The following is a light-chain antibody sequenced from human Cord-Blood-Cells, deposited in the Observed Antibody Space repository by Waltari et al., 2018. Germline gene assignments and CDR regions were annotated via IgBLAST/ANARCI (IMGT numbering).Light chain of an antibody. CDR2: RNN. CDR3: AAWDDSLWV. J-gene: IGLJ3*02. Sequence: SASGTPGQRVTISCSGSSSNIGSNYVYWYQQLPGTAPKLLIYRNNQRPSGVPDRFSGSKSGTSASLAISGLRSEDEADYYCAAWDDSLWVFGGGTKLTVL. CDR1: SSNIGSNY. V-gene: IGLV1-47*01.